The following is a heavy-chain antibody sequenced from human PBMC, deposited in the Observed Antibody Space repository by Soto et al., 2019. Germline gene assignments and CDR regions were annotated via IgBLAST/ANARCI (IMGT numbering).Heavy chain of an antibody. V-gene: IGHV3-11*01. Sequence: GGSLRLSCVASGLIFSDYYMSWIRQAPGKGLEWISHISGVGGTTHYADFAKGRFTISRDNAKNSVFLEMNGLRAEDTAVYYCARDYNGYGDYWGQGALVTVSS. J-gene: IGHJ4*02. D-gene: IGHD5-12*01. CDR2: ISGVGGTT. CDR1: GLIFSDYY. CDR3: ARDYNGYGDY.